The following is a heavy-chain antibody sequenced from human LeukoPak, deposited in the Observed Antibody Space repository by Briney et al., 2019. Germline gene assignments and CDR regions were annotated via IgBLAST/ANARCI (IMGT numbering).Heavy chain of an antibody. CDR2: IIPIFGTA. Sequence: SVKVSCKAFGGTFSSYAISWVRQAPGQGLEWMGGIIPIFGTANYAQKFQGRVTITADESTSTAYMELSSLRSEDTAVYYCAREEVRGVRNFDYWGQGTLVSVSS. CDR3: AREEVRGVRNFDY. CDR1: GGTFSSYA. D-gene: IGHD3-10*01. V-gene: IGHV1-69*13. J-gene: IGHJ4*02.